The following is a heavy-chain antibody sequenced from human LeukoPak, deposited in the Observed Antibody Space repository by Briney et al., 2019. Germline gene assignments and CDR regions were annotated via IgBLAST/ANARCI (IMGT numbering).Heavy chain of an antibody. Sequence: SETLSLTCAVYGGSFSGYYWSWIRQPPGKGLEWIGEINHSGSTNYNPSLKSRVTISVDTSKNQFPLKLSSVTAADTAVYYCARGTPYYDFWSGYLYYYYYMDVWGKGTTVTVSS. CDR3: ARGTPYYDFWSGYLYYYYYMDV. CDR1: GGSFSGYY. CDR2: INHSGST. V-gene: IGHV4-34*01. J-gene: IGHJ6*03. D-gene: IGHD3-3*01.